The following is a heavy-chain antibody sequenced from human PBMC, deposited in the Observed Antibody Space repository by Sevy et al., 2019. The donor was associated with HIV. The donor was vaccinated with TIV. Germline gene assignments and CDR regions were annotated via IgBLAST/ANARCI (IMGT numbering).Heavy chain of an antibody. Sequence: GESLKISCKGSGYSFTSYWIGWVRQMPGKGLEWVGIIYPGDTDTRYSPSFQGQVTNSADKSISTAYLQWGSLKASDTAMYNCARDIAAAGTSDAIDNWGQGTMVTVSS. CDR2: IYPGDTDT. V-gene: IGHV5-51*01. CDR3: ARDIAAAGTSDAIDN. D-gene: IGHD6-13*01. J-gene: IGHJ3*02. CDR1: GYSFTSYW.